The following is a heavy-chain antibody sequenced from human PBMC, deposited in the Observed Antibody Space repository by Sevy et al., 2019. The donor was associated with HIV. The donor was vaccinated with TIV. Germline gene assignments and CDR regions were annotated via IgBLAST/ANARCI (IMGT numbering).Heavy chain of an antibody. CDR2: INHIGST. Sequence: SETLSLTCAVYGGSFSGYYWSWIRQPPGKGLEWIGEINHIGSTNYNPSLKSRVTISVDTSKNQFSLKLSSVTAADTAVYYCARGSQGITIFGVAHNWFDPWGQGTLVTVSS. V-gene: IGHV4-34*01. CDR1: GGSFSGYY. J-gene: IGHJ5*02. CDR3: ARGSQGITIFGVAHNWFDP. D-gene: IGHD3-3*01.